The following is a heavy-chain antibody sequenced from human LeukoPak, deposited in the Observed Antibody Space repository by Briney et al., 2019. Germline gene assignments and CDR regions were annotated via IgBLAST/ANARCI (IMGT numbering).Heavy chain of an antibody. CDR2: MNPNSGNT. J-gene: IGHJ5*02. CDR1: GYTFTSYD. V-gene: IGHV1-8*03. D-gene: IGHD6-19*01. Sequence: ASVKVSCKASGYTFTSYDINWVRQATGQGLEWRGWMNPNSGNTGYAQKFQGRVTITRNTAISTAYMGLSSLRSEDTAVYYCARDSSGWYHWFDPWGQGTLVTVSS. CDR3: ARDSSGWYHWFDP.